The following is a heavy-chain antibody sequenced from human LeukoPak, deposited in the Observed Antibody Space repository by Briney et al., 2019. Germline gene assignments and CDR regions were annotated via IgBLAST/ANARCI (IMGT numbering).Heavy chain of an antibody. CDR2: IYSAGST. V-gene: IGHV3-53*01. CDR1: GFTVSSNY. CDR3: ARSEYYYGAGSYYFFDY. D-gene: IGHD3-10*01. J-gene: IGHJ4*02. Sequence: GGSLRLSCAVSGFTVSSNYMTWVRQAPGKGLEWVSVIYSAGSTYYADSVKGRFTISRDNPKNTLYLQMNSLRAQDTAVYYCARSEYYYGAGSYYFFDYWGQGTLVTVSS.